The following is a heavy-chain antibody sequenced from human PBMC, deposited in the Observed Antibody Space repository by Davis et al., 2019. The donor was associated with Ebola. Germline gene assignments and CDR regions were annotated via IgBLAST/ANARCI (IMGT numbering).Heavy chain of an antibody. CDR1: GFTFSSYT. D-gene: IGHD3-16*02. J-gene: IGHJ5*02. CDR2: ISYDGNNK. V-gene: IGHV3-30-3*01. CDR3: ARGGPFGIHQNWFDP. Sequence: PGGSLRLSCAASGFTFSSYTIHWVRQAPGKGLEWVAVISYDGNNKYYADSVKGRFTISRDNSKNTLYLQMNSLRTEDTAVYFCARGGPFGIHQNWFDPWGQGTLVTVSS.